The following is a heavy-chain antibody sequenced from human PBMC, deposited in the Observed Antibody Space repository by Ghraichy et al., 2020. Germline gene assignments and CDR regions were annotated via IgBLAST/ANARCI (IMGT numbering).Heavy chain of an antibody. CDR1: GGSISSYY. Sequence: SETLSLTCTVSGGSISSYYWSWIRQPPGKGLEWIGYIYYSGSTNYNPSLKSRVTISVDTSKNQFSLKLSSVTAADTAVYYCARTGPGGFWSGYYDAPDAFDIWGQGTMVTVSS. CDR3: ARTGPGGFWSGYYDAPDAFDI. CDR2: IYYSGST. V-gene: IGHV4-59*01. D-gene: IGHD3-3*01. J-gene: IGHJ3*02.